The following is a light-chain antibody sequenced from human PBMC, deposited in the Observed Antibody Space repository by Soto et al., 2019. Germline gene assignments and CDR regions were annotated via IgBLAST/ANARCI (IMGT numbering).Light chain of an antibody. CDR3: LQDYNYPWT. J-gene: IGKJ1*01. V-gene: IGKV1-6*01. CDR1: QGIRND. CDR2: AAS. Sequence: AIQMTQSPASLSASVGDRVTITCRASQGIRNDLGWYQQKPGKAPKLLIYAASSLQSGLPSRFSGSGSGTDFTLTISSLQPEDFATYYCLQDYNYPWTFGQGTKVEIK.